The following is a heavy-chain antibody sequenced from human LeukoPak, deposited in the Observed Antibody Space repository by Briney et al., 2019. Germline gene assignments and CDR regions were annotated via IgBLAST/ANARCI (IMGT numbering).Heavy chain of an antibody. CDR2: ISYSGTT. D-gene: IGHD2-15*01. J-gene: IGHJ4*02. CDR3: ARDLVENSRGHDF. Sequence: SETLSLTCTVSSASISSGPYYWAWIRQSPGKGLEWIGSISYSGTTYYNPSLESRVTISVDTSKNHFSLKLSSVTAADTAVYYCARDLVENSRGHDFWGQGILVIVSS. CDR1: SASISSGPYY. V-gene: IGHV4-39*02.